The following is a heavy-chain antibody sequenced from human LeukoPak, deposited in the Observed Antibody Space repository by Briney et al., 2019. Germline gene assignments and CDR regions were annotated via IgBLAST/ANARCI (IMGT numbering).Heavy chain of an antibody. J-gene: IGHJ4*02. D-gene: IGHD1-14*01. V-gene: IGHV4-59*01. CDR2: IYYSGST. Sequence: PSETLSLTCTVSGGSISSYYWSWIRQPPGKGLEWIGYIYYSGSTNYNPSLKSRVTISVGTSKNQFSLKLSSVTAADTAVYYCARDTTAAYFFDYWGQGTLVTVSS. CDR1: GGSISSYY. CDR3: ARDTTAAYFFDY.